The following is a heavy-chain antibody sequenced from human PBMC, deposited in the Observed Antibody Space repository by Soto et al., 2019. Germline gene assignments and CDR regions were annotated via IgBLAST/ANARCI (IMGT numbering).Heavy chain of an antibody. Sequence: QVQLQESGPGLVKPSETLSLTCTVSGGSISSYYWSWIRQPPGKGLEWIGYIYYSGSTNYSPSLKSRVTISVDTSKNRFSLNLTSVTAADTAVYYCARGLTRSSWYLDSWGQGTLVTVSS. CDR1: GGSISSYY. D-gene: IGHD6-13*01. V-gene: IGHV4-59*01. CDR3: ARGLTRSSWYLDS. J-gene: IGHJ4*02. CDR2: IYYSGST.